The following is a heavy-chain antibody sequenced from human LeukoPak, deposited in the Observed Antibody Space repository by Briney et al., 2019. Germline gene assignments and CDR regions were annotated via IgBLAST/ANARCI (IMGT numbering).Heavy chain of an antibody. V-gene: IGHV4-39*01. J-gene: IGHJ5*02. CDR2: IYYSGST. Sequence: SETLSLTCTVSGGSISSSGYYWGWIRQPPGKGLEWIASIYYSGSTYDNPSLKSRVTISVDTSKNQLSLKLSSLAAADTAVYYCARHEYSGSYYGLSWFDPWGQGTLVTVSS. D-gene: IGHD1-26*01. CDR1: GGSISSSGYY. CDR3: ARHEYSGSYYGLSWFDP.